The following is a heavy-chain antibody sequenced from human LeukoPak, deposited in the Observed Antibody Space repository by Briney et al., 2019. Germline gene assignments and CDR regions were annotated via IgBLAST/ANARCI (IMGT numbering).Heavy chain of an antibody. CDR2: FDPEDGET. V-gene: IGHV1-24*01. D-gene: IGHD3-16*01. Sequence: ASVKVSCKASGYTFTSYGISWVRQAPGKGLEWMGGFDPEDGETIYAQKFQGRVTMTEDTSTDTAYMELSSLRSEDTAVYYCATVGASDYYYYGMDVWGQGTTVTVSS. J-gene: IGHJ6*02. CDR3: ATVGASDYYYYGMDV. CDR1: GYTFTSYG.